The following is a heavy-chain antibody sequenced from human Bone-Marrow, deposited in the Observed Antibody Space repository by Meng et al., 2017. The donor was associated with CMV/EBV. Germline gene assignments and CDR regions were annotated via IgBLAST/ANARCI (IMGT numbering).Heavy chain of an antibody. CDR1: GYTFTGYY. CDR3: ARDGARTVTPNYYYYYGMDV. D-gene: IGHD4-11*01. CDR2: INPSSGGT. J-gene: IGHJ6*02. Sequence: ASVKVSCKASGYTFTGYYTHWVRQAPGQGLEWMGWINPSSGGTNNAQKFQGRVTMTRDTSISTAYMELSRLRSDDTAVYYCARDGARTVTPNYYYYYGMDVWGQGTTVTVSS. V-gene: IGHV1-2*02.